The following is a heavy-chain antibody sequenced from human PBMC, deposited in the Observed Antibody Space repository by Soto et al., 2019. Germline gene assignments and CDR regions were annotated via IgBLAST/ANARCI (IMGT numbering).Heavy chain of an antibody. J-gene: IGHJ4*02. CDR3: VRQAGGSSTPGDDY. V-gene: IGHV1-8*01. CDR1: GYTFDAFD. CDR2: MNPYTGET. D-gene: IGHD2-15*01. Sequence: QVQLVQSGAEVRKPGASVRVSCKASGYTFDAFDIHWVRQATGQGLELMGWMNPYTGETAYTQTFRGRVSMTRDTSVSTGYMELTRLTSEDSAIYFCVRQAGGSSTPGDDYWGQGTLVTVSS.